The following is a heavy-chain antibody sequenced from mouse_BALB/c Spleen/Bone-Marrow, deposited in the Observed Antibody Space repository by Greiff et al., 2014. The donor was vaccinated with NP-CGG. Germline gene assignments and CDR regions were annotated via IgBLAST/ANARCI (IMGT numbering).Heavy chain of an antibody. D-gene: IGHD2-4*01. Sequence: VQLKESGGGLVKSGGSLKLPCAASGFSFNSYGMSWVRQTPEKRLEWVATISGGGSYTFYPDSVKGRFTISRDNAKNNLYLQLSSLRSEDTALYYCARHAYYDQTEVSFVYWGQGTLVTVSA. CDR2: ISGGGSYT. CDR1: GFSFNSYG. J-gene: IGHJ3*01. V-gene: IGHV5-9-2*01. CDR3: ARHAYYDQTEVSFVY.